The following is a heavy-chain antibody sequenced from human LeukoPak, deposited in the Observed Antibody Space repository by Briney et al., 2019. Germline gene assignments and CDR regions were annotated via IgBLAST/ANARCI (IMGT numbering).Heavy chain of an antibody. CDR3: ARAGYSSGYDILTGYYGGPNFDY. V-gene: IGHV3-7*01. D-gene: IGHD3-9*01. CDR1: GFTFSSYW. Sequence: GGSLRLSCVASGFTFSSYWMSWVRQAPGKGLEWVANIKQDGREKYYVDSVKGRFTISRDNAKNSLYLQMNSLRAEDTAVYYCARAGYSSGYDILTGYYGGPNFDYWGQGTLVTVSS. CDR2: IKQDGREK. J-gene: IGHJ4*02.